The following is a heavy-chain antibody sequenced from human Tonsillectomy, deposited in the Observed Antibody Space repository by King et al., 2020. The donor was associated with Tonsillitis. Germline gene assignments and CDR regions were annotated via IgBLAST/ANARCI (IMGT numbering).Heavy chain of an antibody. CDR2: IWYDGSNK. J-gene: IGHJ4*02. CDR3: ARDTSGTHFDY. Sequence: VQLVGSGGGVVQPGRSLRLSCAAAGFTFSSYGMHWVRPAPGKGLGWVAGIWYDGSNKYYADSVKGRFTISRDNSKKTGYLQMNSLRAEDTAVYYCARDTSGTHFDYWGQGTLVTVSS. CDR1: GFTFSSYG. V-gene: IGHV3-33*01. D-gene: IGHD1-1*01.